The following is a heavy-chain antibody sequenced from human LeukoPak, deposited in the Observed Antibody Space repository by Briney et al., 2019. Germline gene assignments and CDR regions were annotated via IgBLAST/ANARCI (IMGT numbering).Heavy chain of an antibody. J-gene: IGHJ4*02. Sequence: GGSLRLSCVASGFPFSSYWMTWVRQAPGKGLEWVANIKQDGSKKPYVDSVKGRFTISRDNAKNSLYLQMNSLRAEDTAIYYCTRVSYIDEGIDYWGQGTLVTVSS. V-gene: IGHV3-7*04. CDR3: TRVSYIDEGIDY. CDR2: IKQDGSKK. CDR1: GFPFSSYW. D-gene: IGHD1-26*01.